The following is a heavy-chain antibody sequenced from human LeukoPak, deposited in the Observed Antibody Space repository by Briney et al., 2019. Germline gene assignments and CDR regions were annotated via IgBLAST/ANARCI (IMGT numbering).Heavy chain of an antibody. CDR1: GFAFSDHY. Sequence: GGSLRLSYAASGFAFSDHYMDWVRQAPGKGLEWVGRTRNKANSYTTEYAASVKGRFTISRDDSKNSLYLQMNSLKTEDTAVYYCASYRGYCSGGSCYAGPLWGQGTLVTVSS. CDR3: ASYRGYCSGGSCYAGPL. D-gene: IGHD2-15*01. V-gene: IGHV3-72*01. J-gene: IGHJ4*02. CDR2: TRNKANSYTT.